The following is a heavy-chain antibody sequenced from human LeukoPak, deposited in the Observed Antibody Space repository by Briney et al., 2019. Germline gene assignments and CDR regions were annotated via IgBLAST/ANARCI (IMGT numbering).Heavy chain of an antibody. Sequence: ASVKVSCKASGYTFTSYGISWVRQAPGQGLEWMGWISAYNGNTNYAQKLQGRVTMTTDTSTSTAYMEFRSLRSDDTAVYYCGKSRVTYTTSSALGYWGQGTLVTVSS. CDR2: ISAYNGNT. D-gene: IGHD6-6*01. CDR1: GYTFTSYG. CDR3: GKSRVTYTTSSALGY. J-gene: IGHJ4*02. V-gene: IGHV1-18*01.